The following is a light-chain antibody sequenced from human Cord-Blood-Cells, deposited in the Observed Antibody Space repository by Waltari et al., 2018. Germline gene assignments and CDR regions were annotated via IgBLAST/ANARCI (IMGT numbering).Light chain of an antibody. CDR1: SSNIARHY. Sequence: QSVLTQPPSASGTPGQRVTIACSRSSSNIARHYVYWYQQLPGTAPKPLSHRNNQRPSGVPDRFSGSKSGTSASRAISGLRSEDEAGYYWAAWDDSLSGWVFGGGTKLTVL. V-gene: IGLV1-47*01. CDR2: RNN. CDR3: AAWDDSLSGWV. J-gene: IGLJ3*02.